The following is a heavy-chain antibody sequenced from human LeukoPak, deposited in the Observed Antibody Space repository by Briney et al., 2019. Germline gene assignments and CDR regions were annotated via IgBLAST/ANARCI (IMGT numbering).Heavy chain of an antibody. J-gene: IGHJ4*02. Sequence: PSETLSLTCTVSGGSISSYYWSWIRQPPGKGLEWIGYIYYSGSTYYNPSLKSRVTISVDTSKNQFSLKLSSVTAADTAVYYCAIYDFWSGYLDYWGQGTLVTVSS. CDR1: GGSISSYY. D-gene: IGHD3-3*01. CDR3: AIYDFWSGYLDY. V-gene: IGHV4-59*04. CDR2: IYYSGST.